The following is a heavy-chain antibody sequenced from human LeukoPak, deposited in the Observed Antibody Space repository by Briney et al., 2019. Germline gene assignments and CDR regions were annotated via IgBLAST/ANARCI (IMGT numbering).Heavy chain of an antibody. V-gene: IGHV3-53*01. CDR1: GLTVSSNC. CDR3: ARDGGWYKRGLDYYYYYMDV. D-gene: IGHD6-19*01. Sequence: GGSLRLSCAASGLTVSSNCMSWVRQAPGKGLEWVSFIYSGGNTYYADSVKGQFTISRDNAKKSLYLQMNSLRVEDTALYYCARDGGWYKRGLDYYYYYMDVWGKGTTVTVSS. J-gene: IGHJ6*03. CDR2: IYSGGNT.